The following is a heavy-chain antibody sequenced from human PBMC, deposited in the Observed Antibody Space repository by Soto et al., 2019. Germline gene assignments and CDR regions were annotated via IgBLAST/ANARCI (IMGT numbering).Heavy chain of an antibody. CDR1: RGSVRAPDC. CDR2: VHISHQS. Sequence: PSVTLSLTCTLSRGSVRAPDCWNWVRQALDKGLEWIAQVHISHQSNYNPSLRLRLSVSIGSSNNQFYLNLNSVTAADTAIYFRPRVRRGWYPDHVYSDPGG. D-gene: IGHD1-20*01. J-gene: IGHJ5*02. CDR3: PRVRRGWYPDHVYSDP. V-gene: IGHV4-4*02.